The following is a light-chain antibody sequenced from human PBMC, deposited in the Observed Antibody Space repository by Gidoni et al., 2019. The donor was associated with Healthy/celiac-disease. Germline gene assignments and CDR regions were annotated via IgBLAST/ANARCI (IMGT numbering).Light chain of an antibody. CDR1: QSISSW. Sequence: GDRVTITCRDSQSISSWLAWYQQKPGNAPKLLIYDASSLESGVPSRFSGSGSGTEFTLTISSLQPDDFATYYCQQYNSRGTFGQGTKLEIK. J-gene: IGKJ2*01. CDR2: DAS. V-gene: IGKV1-5*01. CDR3: QQYNSRGT.